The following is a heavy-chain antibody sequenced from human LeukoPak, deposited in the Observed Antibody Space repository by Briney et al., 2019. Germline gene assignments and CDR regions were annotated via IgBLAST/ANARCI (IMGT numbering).Heavy chain of an antibody. D-gene: IGHD1-26*01. J-gene: IGHJ3*02. CDR1: GGTFSSYA. CDR3: ARQWGGSYGSAEAHAFDI. Sequence: ASVKVSCKASGGTFSSYAISWVRQAPGQGLEWMGGIIPIFGTANYAQKFQGRVTITADESTSTAYMEPSSLRSEDTAVYYCARQWGGSYGSAEAHAFDIWGQGTLVTVSS. CDR2: IIPIFGTA. V-gene: IGHV1-69*13.